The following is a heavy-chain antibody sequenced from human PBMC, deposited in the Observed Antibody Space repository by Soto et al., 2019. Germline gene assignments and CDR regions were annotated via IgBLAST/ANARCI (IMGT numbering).Heavy chain of an antibody. Sequence: GGSLRLSCVASGFTFSSYGMHWVRQAPGKGLEWVAIISYDGSNTYYADSVKGRFTISRDNSKNTLHLQMNSLRAEDTAVYYCARAAPLAVAGIRYYYGMDVWGQGTTVTVSS. J-gene: IGHJ6*02. D-gene: IGHD6-19*01. CDR2: ISYDGSNT. CDR1: GFTFSSYG. V-gene: IGHV3-30*03. CDR3: ARAAPLAVAGIRYYYGMDV.